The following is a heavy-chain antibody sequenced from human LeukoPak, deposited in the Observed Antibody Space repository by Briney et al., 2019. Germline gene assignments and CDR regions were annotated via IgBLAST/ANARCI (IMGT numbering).Heavy chain of an antibody. D-gene: IGHD3/OR15-3a*01. CDR2: TYYSGNT. J-gene: IGHJ4*02. V-gene: IGHV4-39*01. CDR3: ARQTGSGLFILP. Sequence: SETLSLTCTVSGVSISSSNSYWGWIRQPPGKGLEWIGSTYYSGNTYYNASIKSQVSISIDTSKNQFSLRLTSVTAADTAVYYCARQTGSGLFILPGGQGTLVTVSS. CDR1: GVSISSSNSY.